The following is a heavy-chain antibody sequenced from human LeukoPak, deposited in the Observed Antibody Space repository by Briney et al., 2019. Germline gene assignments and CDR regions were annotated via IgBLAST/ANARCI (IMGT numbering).Heavy chain of an antibody. CDR3: ARGGGIRGTLYYYYYYMDV. Sequence: GASVKVSCKASGYTFSSYSMNWVRQAPGKGLEWVSYISSSSSTIYYADSVKGRFTISRDNAKNSLYLQMNSLRAEDTAVYYCARGGGIRGTLYYYYYYMDVWGKGTTVTVSS. CDR1: GYTFSSYS. D-gene: IGHD3-10*01. J-gene: IGHJ6*03. CDR2: ISSSSSTI. V-gene: IGHV3-48*01.